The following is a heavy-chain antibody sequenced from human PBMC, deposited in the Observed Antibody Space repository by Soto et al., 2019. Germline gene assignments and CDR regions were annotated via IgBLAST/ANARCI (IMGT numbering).Heavy chain of an antibody. V-gene: IGHV4-38-2*01. Sequence: KSSETLSLTCAVSGYSISSGYYWGWIRQPPGKGLEWIGSIYHSGSTYYNPSLKRRVTISVDTSKNQFSLKLSSVTAADTAVYYCARVGGYGMDVWGQGTTVTVS. CDR3: ARVGGYGMDV. J-gene: IGHJ6*02. CDR1: GYSISSGYY. D-gene: IGHD3-10*01. CDR2: IYHSGST.